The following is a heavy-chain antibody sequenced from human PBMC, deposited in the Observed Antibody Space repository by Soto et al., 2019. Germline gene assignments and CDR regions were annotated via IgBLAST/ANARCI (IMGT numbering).Heavy chain of an antibody. CDR2: IYYSGST. Sequence: SETLCLTCTVAGGTISSYDWSWIRQPPGKGLEWIGYIYYSGSTNYNPSLKSRVTISVDTSKNQFSLKLSSVTAADTAVYYCASSSGWSSVSDYWGQGTLVTVSS. V-gene: IGHV4-59*01. D-gene: IGHD6-19*01. CDR3: ASSSGWSSVSDY. CDR1: GGTISSYD. J-gene: IGHJ4*02.